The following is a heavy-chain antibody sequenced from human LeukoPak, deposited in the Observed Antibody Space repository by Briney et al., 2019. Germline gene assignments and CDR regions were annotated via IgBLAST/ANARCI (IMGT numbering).Heavy chain of an antibody. Sequence: GGSLRLSCAASGFTFSSYSMNWVRQAPGKGPEWVALIWYDGSNKYYGDSVKGRFTISRDNSKNTVYLQMNSLRAEDTGVYYCARDRLEAVTDDDYFDYWGQGTLVTVSS. D-gene: IGHD2-21*02. V-gene: IGHV3-33*08. CDR1: GFTFSSYS. J-gene: IGHJ4*02. CDR3: ARDRLEAVTDDDYFDY. CDR2: IWYDGSNK.